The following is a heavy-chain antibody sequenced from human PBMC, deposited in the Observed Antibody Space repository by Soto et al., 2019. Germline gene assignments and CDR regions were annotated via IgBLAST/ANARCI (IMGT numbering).Heavy chain of an antibody. J-gene: IGHJ4*02. Sequence: GGSLRLSCAASGFTFSSYGMYWVRQAPGKGLEWVAVISYDGSNKYHADSVKGRFTISRDNSKNTLYLQMNSLRAEDTAVYYCAKVNAGYSSGWYGGDYFDYWGQGTLVTVSS. D-gene: IGHD6-19*01. CDR2: ISYDGSNK. CDR3: AKVNAGYSSGWYGGDYFDY. CDR1: GFTFSSYG. V-gene: IGHV3-30*18.